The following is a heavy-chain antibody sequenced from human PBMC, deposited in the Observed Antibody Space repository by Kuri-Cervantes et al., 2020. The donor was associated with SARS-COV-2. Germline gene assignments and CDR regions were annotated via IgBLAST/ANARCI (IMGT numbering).Heavy chain of an antibody. Sequence: GESLKISCKGSGYSFTSYWIGWVRQMPGKGLEWMVRIDPGDSYIDYSPSFQGHVTVSVDKTVSTAYLQWSSLQASDTAMYYCAREGIRGIHPHLDSWGQGTLVTVSS. V-gene: IGHV5-10-1*01. J-gene: IGHJ4*02. CDR3: AREGIRGIHPHLDS. CDR2: IDPGDSYI. CDR1: GYSFTSYW. D-gene: IGHD3-16*01.